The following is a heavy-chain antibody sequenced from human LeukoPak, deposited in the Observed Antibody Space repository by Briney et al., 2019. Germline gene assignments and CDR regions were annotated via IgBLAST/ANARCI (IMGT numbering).Heavy chain of an antibody. V-gene: IGHV3-23*01. Sequence: GGSLRLSCAASGFTFSSYAMSWVRQAPGKGLEWVSGISNSGGSTYYADSVKGRFTISRDNSKNTLYLQMNSLRAEDTAVYYCTKRVVAATQVDYWGQGTLVTVSS. CDR3: TKRVVAATQVDY. CDR2: ISNSGGST. D-gene: IGHD2-15*01. CDR1: GFTFSSYA. J-gene: IGHJ4*02.